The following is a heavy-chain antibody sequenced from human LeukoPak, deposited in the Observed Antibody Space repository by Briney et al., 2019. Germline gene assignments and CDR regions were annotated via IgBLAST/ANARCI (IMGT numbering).Heavy chain of an antibody. CDR1: GFTFTGYA. V-gene: IGHV3-69-1*01. CDR3: ARVHCSSTSCYPYYMDV. CDR2: ISSSGYI. D-gene: IGHD2-2*01. J-gene: IGHJ6*03. Sequence: PGGSLRLSCAAAGFTFTGYAMNWVRQAPGKGLEWVSSISSSGYIYYADSVKGRFTISRDNAKKSLSLQMSSLRAEDTAVYYCARVHCSSTSCYPYYMDVWGKGTTVTVSS.